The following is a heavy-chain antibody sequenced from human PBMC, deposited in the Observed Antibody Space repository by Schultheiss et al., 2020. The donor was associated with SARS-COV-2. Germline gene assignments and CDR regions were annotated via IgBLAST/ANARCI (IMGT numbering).Heavy chain of an antibody. CDR2: IYYSGST. J-gene: IGHJ6*03. D-gene: IGHD1-26*01. V-gene: IGHV4-59*08. CDR3: ARQWGGSYYFYYYVDV. Sequence: SETLSLTCTVSGGSISSYYWSWIRQPPGKGLEWIGYIYYSGSTNYNPSLKSRVTISVDTSKNQFSLKLSSVTAADTAVYYCARQWGGSYYFYYYVDVWGKGTTVTVSS. CDR1: GGSISSYY.